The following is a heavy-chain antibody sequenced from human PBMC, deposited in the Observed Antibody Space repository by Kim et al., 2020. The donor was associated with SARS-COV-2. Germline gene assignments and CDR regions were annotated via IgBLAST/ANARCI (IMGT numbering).Heavy chain of an antibody. J-gene: IGHJ4*02. Sequence: GGSLRLSCAASGFTFDDYTMHWVRQAPGKGLEWVSLISWDGGSTYYADSVKGRFTISRDNSKNSLYLQMNSLRTEDTALYYCAVGFYGSGSFDYWGQGTLVTVSS. CDR1: GFTFDDYT. V-gene: IGHV3-43*01. D-gene: IGHD3-10*01. CDR3: AVGFYGSGSFDY. CDR2: ISWDGGST.